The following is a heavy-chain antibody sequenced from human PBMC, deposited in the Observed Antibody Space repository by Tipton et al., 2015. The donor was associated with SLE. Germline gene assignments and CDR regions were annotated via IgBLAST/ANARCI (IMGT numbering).Heavy chain of an antibody. CDR1: GGSFSTYY. CDR3: ARVKSYYGSGNTDCFDH. Sequence: TLSLTCAVYGGSFSTYYWNWIRQPPGKGLEWIGEINHSGSTNYNPSLKSRVTISVDTSKNHFSLKLSSVTAADTAVYYCARVKSYYGSGNTDCFDHWGQGTLVTVSS. D-gene: IGHD3-10*01. J-gene: IGHJ4*02. V-gene: IGHV4-34*01. CDR2: INHSGST.